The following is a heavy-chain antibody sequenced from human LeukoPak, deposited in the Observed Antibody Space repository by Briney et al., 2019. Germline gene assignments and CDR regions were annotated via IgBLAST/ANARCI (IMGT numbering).Heavy chain of an antibody. J-gene: IGHJ4*02. Sequence: PSGTLSLTCAVSGGSISGSNWWTWVRQPPGKGLEWIGEIYHSGTSNYNPSLKSRVTISVDKSKNQFSLRLTSVTAADAALYYCARGTHFYDLGNSYFDYWGQGTLVTVSS. V-gene: IGHV4-4*02. CDR3: ARGTHFYDLGNSYFDY. D-gene: IGHD3-10*01. CDR1: GGSISGSNW. CDR2: IYHSGTS.